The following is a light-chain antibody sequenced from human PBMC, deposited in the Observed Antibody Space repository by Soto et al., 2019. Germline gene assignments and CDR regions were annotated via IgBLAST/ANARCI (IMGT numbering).Light chain of an antibody. CDR1: SGHSNYA. CDR3: QTWGTGIVV. V-gene: IGLV4-69*01. J-gene: IGLJ2*01. Sequence: QLVLTQSPSASASLGASVKLTCTLSSGHSNYAIAWHQQQPEKGPRYLMKLNPDGSHNKGDGIPDRFSSSSSGAERSLIISSLQSEDEADYYCQTWGTGIVVFGGGTKLTVL. CDR2: LNPDGSH.